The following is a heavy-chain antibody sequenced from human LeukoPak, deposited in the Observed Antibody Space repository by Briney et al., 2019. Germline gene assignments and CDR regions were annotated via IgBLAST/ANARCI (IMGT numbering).Heavy chain of an antibody. V-gene: IGHV3-23*01. D-gene: IGHD2-2*02. CDR3: ANDIVVVPAAIRYFDY. CDR1: GFTFSSYA. CDR2: ISGSGGST. J-gene: IGHJ4*02. Sequence: GGSLRLSCAASGFTFSSYAMSWVRQAPGKGLEWVSAISGSGGSTYYADSVKGRFTISRDNSKNTLYLQMNSLRAEDTAVYYCANDIVVVPAAIRYFDYWGQGTLVTVSS.